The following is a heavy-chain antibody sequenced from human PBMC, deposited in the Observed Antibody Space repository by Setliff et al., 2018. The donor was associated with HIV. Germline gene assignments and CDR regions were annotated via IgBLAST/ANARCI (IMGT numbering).Heavy chain of an antibody. CDR3: ARSGGGWYNWFDP. V-gene: IGHV4-59*11. J-gene: IGHJ5*02. CDR2: IYYTGTT. CDR1: GGSISSHY. D-gene: IGHD3-16*01. Sequence: SETLSLTCTVSGVSGGSISSHYWNWIRQPPGKGLEWIGYIYYTGTTKNNPSLKSRVTITADTSTDTAYMELSSLRFDDTAVYYCARSGGGWYNWFDPWGQGTPVTVSS.